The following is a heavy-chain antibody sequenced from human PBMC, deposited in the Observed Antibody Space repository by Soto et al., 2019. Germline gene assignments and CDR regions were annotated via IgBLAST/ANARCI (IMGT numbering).Heavy chain of an antibody. J-gene: IGHJ5*02. V-gene: IGHV1-18*01. D-gene: IGHD3-16*02. CDR3: ASHPMITFGGVIVPWFDP. Sequence: ASVKVSCKASGYTFTSYGISWVRQAPGQGLEWMGWISGNNGNTNYAQKLQGRVTMTTDTSTSTAKMELRNIRTEDTALFYCASHPMITFGGVIVPWFDPWGQGTLVTVSS. CDR2: ISGNNGNT. CDR1: GYTFTSYG.